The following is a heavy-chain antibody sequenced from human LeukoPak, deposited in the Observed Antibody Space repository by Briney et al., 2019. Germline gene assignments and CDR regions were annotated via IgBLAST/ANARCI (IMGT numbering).Heavy chain of an antibody. J-gene: IGHJ4*02. D-gene: IGHD3-22*01. Sequence: PGGSLRLSCTASGFMFGDYAMTWVRQAPGKGLEWVANIKQDGSEKYYVDPVKGRFTISRDNAKNSLYLQMNSLRAEDTAVYYCARASSGYFDYWGQGTLVTVSS. CDR1: GFMFGDYA. CDR3: ARASSGYFDY. V-gene: IGHV3-7*01. CDR2: IKQDGSEK.